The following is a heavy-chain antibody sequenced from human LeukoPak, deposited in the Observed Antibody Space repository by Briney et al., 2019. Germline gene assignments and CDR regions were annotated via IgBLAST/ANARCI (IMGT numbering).Heavy chain of an antibody. D-gene: IGHD6-13*01. CDR2: ISATGGST. J-gene: IGHJ2*01. Sequence: GGSLRLSCAASGFTFSSYAMSWVRQAPEKGLEWVSSISATGGSTYYADSVKGRSTISRDNSKNTLYLQMNSLRAEDTAVYYCAKGSSTYSITSYWYFDLWGRGTLVTVSS. CDR1: GFTFSSYA. CDR3: AKGSSTYSITSYWYFDL. V-gene: IGHV3-23*01.